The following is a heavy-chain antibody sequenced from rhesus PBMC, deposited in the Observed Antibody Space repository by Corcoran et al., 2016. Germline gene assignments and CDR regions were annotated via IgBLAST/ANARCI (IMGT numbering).Heavy chain of an antibody. D-gene: IGHD3-28*01. V-gene: IGHV4-169*01. J-gene: IGHJ5-2*02. Sequence: QLQLQESGPGLVKPSETLSLTCAVSGGSISSSYWSWIRQAPGKGLEWTGYIGGSSRSTTSNPSLKSRVTLAVDTAQNQLSLELSSVAAADTAVYYCASGYYSSLDVWGRGVLVTVSS. CDR2: IGGSSRST. CDR3: ASGYYSSLDV. CDR1: GGSISSSY.